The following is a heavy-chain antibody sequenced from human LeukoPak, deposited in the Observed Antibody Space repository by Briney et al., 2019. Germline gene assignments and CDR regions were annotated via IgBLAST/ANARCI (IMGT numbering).Heavy chain of an antibody. CDR2: INHSGST. Sequence: SETLSLTCAVYGGSFSGYYWSWIRRPPGKGLEWIGEINHSGSTNYNPSLKSRVTISVDTSKNQFSLKLSSVTAADTAVYYCARGGDYYDSSGYPTLFDYWGQGTLVTVSS. CDR1: GGSFSGYY. J-gene: IGHJ4*02. V-gene: IGHV4-34*01. D-gene: IGHD3-22*01. CDR3: ARGGDYYDSSGYPTLFDY.